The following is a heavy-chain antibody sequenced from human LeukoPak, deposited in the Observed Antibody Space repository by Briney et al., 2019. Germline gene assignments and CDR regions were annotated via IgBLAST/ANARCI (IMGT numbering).Heavy chain of an antibody. V-gene: IGHV1-2*04. D-gene: IGHD6-19*01. CDR1: GYTFTGYY. CDR2: INPNSGGT. J-gene: IGHJ3*02. Sequence: ASVKVSCKASGYTFTGYYMHWVRQAPGQGLEWMGWINPNSGGTNYAQKFQGWVTMTRDTSISTAYMELSRLRSDDTAVYYCATSLGIAVAGTGAFDIWGQGTMVTVSS. CDR3: ATSLGIAVAGTGAFDI.